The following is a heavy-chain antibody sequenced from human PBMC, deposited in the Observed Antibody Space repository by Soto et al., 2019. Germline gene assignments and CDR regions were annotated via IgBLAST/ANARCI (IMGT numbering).Heavy chain of an antibody. CDR1: GGSFSGYY. CDR2: INPSASA. CDR3: ARGLGGAYLLNGAFDI. J-gene: IGHJ3*02. D-gene: IGHD1-26*01. V-gene: IGHV4-34*01. Sequence: QVQLQQWGAGLLKPSETLSLTCAVYGGSFSGYYWNWIRQPPGKGLEWMGEINPSASATSNPSLKSRVTLSGDMSKNQFSLKVSSVTAADTAVYYCARGLGGAYLLNGAFDIWGQGTMVTVSS.